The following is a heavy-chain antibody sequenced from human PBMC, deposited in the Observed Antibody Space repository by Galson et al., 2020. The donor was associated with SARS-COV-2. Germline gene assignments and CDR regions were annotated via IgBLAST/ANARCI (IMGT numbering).Heavy chain of an antibody. Sequence: GESLKISCAASGFTFSSYDMHWVRQATGKGLEWVSAIGTAGDTYYPGSVKGRFTISRENAKNSLYLQMNSLRAGDTAVYYCARGAVATKGYYYYDMDVWGKGTTGTVSS. J-gene: IGHJ6*03. D-gene: IGHD5-12*01. CDR3: ARGAVATKGYYYYDMDV. CDR1: GFTFSSYD. CDR2: IGTAGDT. V-gene: IGHV3-13*01.